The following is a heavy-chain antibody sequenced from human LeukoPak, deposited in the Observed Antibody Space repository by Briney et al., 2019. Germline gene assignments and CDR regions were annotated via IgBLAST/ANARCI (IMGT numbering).Heavy chain of an antibody. Sequence: GGSLRLSCAASGFTFSTYGMHWVRQAPGKGLEWVAFIRYDGSNKYYADSVKGRFTISRDNSKNTLYLQMDSLRAEDTAVYYRARGPYYNTLTGFRGRILGFDYWGQGTLVTVSS. J-gene: IGHJ4*02. CDR1: GFTFSTYG. D-gene: IGHD3-9*01. CDR3: ARGPYYNTLTGFRGRILGFDY. CDR2: IRYDGSNK. V-gene: IGHV3-30*02.